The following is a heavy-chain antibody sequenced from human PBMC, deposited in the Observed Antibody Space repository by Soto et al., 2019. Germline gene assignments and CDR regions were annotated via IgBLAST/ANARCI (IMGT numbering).Heavy chain of an antibody. V-gene: IGHV4-31*03. D-gene: IGHD3-3*01. J-gene: IGHJ6*02. CDR3: ARIARYDFWSGYQPALRPVYYYGMDV. Sequence: SETLSLTCTVPGGSISIGGYYWSWIRQHPGKGLEWIGYIYYSGSTYYNPSLKSRVTISVDTSKNQFSLKLSSVTAADTAVYYCARIARYDFWSGYQPALRPVYYYGMDVWGQGTTVTVSS. CDR1: GGSISIGGYY. CDR2: IYYSGST.